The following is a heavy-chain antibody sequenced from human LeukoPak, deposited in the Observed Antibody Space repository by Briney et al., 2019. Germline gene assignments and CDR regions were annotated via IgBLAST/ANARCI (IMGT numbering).Heavy chain of an antibody. D-gene: IGHD1-26*01. J-gene: IGHJ6*03. CDR2: IFHNGTT. Sequence: SGTLSLTCVVSGGSISSGNWWSWVRQPPGKGLEWLGEIFHNGTTKYNPSLKSRVTISVDKSNNQFSLKLSSVTAADTAVYSCAREGSRRLYMDVWGKGTTVTVSS. V-gene: IGHV4-4*02. CDR1: GGSISSGNW. CDR3: AREGSRRLYMDV.